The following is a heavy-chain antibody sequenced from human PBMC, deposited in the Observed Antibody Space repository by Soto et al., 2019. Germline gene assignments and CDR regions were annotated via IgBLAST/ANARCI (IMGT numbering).Heavy chain of an antibody. CDR1: GYTFISYG. V-gene: IGHV1-18*01. Sequence: ASVKVSCKASGYTFISYGISWVRQAPGQGLEWMGWISAYNGNTNYAQKLQGRVTMTTDTSTSTAYMELRSLRSDDTAVYYCARGGCSGGSCLLLDYWGQGTLVTVSS. J-gene: IGHJ4*02. CDR3: ARGGCSGGSCLLLDY. D-gene: IGHD2-15*01. CDR2: ISAYNGNT.